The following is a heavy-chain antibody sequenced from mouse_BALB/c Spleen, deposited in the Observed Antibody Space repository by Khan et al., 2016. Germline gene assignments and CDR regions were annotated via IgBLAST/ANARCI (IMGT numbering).Heavy chain of an antibody. J-gene: IGHJ1*01. D-gene: IGHD1-1*01. CDR3: ARPVYYYGSSYFDV. CDR2: INPDSSTI. CDR1: GFDFSRYW. V-gene: IGHV4-1*02. Sequence: EVKLLESGGGLVQPGGSLKLSCAASGFDFSRYWMSWVRQAPGKGLEWIGEINPDSSTINYTPSLKDKFIISRDNATNTLYLQMSKVRSEDTALYYCARPVYYYGSSYFDVWGAGTTVTVSS.